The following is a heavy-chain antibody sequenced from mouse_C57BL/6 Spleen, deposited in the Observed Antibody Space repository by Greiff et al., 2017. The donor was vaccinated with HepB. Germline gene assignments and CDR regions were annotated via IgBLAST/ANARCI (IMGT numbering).Heavy chain of an antibody. Sequence: DVMLVESGGGLVKPGGSLKLSCAASGFTFSSYAMSWVRQTPEKRLEWVATISDGGSYTYYPDNVKGRFTISRDNAKNNLYLQMSHLKSEDTAMYYCARGDSSGYLAWFAYWGQGTLVTVSA. CDR2: ISDGGSYT. CDR3: ARGDSSGYLAWFAY. J-gene: IGHJ3*01. V-gene: IGHV5-4*03. CDR1: GFTFSSYA. D-gene: IGHD3-2*02.